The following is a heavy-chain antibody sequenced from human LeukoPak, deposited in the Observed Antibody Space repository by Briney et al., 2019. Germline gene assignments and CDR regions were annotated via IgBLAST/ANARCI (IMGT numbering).Heavy chain of an antibody. D-gene: IGHD3-3*01. J-gene: IGHJ4*02. V-gene: IGHV1-24*01. CDR1: GHTLSDLT. CDR2: FDPGNGEI. CDR3: AAGGLYDLLPY. Sequence: ASVKVSCKVSGHTLSDLTMHWVRQAPGKGLEWMGGFDPGNGEIIYAQKFQGRVTMTEDASTDTAFMELSSLKSEDTAVYYCAAGGLYDLLPYWGQGTLVTVSS.